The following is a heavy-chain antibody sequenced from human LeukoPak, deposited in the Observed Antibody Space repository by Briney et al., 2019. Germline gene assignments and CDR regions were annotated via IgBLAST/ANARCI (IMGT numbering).Heavy chain of an antibody. V-gene: IGHV3-9*01. J-gene: IGHJ5*02. D-gene: IGHD3-10*01. CDR3: AKPGRISWFDTISWFDP. Sequence: PGGSLRLSCAASGFTFSSYEMNWVRQAPGKGLEWVSGISWNSGSIGYADSVKGRFTISRDNAKNSLYLQMNSLRAEDTALYYCAKPGRISWFDTISWFDPWGQGTLVTVSS. CDR1: GFTFSSYE. CDR2: ISWNSGSI.